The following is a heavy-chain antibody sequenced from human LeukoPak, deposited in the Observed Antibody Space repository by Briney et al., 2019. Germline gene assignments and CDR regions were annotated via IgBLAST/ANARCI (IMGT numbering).Heavy chain of an antibody. V-gene: IGHV3-9*01. CDR1: GFTFDDYA. J-gene: IGHJ6*02. D-gene: IGHD3-3*01. Sequence: PGRSLRLSCAASGFTFDDYAMHWVRQAPGKGLEWVSGISWNSGSIGYADSVKGRFTISRDNAKNSLYLQMNSLRAEDTAVYYCARDGTPYLYYDFWSGHYYYYGMDVWGQGTTVTVSS. CDR2: ISWNSGSI. CDR3: ARDGTPYLYYDFWSGHYYYYGMDV.